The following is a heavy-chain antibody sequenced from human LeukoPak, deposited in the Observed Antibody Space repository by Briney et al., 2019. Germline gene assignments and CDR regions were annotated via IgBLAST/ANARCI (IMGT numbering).Heavy chain of an antibody. Sequence: ASVKVSCKASGYTFTGHYLHWVRQAPGQGLEWMGWINPNSGGTNYAQKFQGRVTMTRDTSISTAYMELSRLRSDDTAVYYCARAQVVRGVIRRPFDYWGQGTLVTVSS. J-gene: IGHJ4*02. V-gene: IGHV1-2*02. D-gene: IGHD3-10*01. CDR2: INPNSGGT. CDR3: ARAQVVRGVIRRPFDY. CDR1: GYTFTGHY.